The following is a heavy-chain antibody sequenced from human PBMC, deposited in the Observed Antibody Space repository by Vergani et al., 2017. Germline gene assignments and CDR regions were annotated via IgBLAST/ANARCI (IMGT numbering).Heavy chain of an antibody. CDR1: GYIFSNFW. J-gene: IGHJ3*01. Sequence: EKHLVQSGSETKKPGESLKISCQAFGYIFSNFWIGWVRQRPGRGLEWMGIIYPGDSEVNSNPTFRGQVIFSVDTAVNTAYLQWRSLQASDTATYFCASGGHGSENGGALQLWGQGTNITVSS. D-gene: IGHD3-10*01. CDR3: ASGGHGSENGGALQL. V-gene: IGHV5-51*01. CDR2: IYPGDSEV.